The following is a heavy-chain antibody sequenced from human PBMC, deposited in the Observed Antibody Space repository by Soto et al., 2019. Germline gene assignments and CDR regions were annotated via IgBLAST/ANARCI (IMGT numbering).Heavy chain of an antibody. CDR1: GGTFRNNT. V-gene: IGHV1-69*01. CDR2: ITPMFVTA. D-gene: IGHD6-6*01. CDR3: ARGRAGRVRSSSGMSPFCGLDV. J-gene: IGHJ6*02. Sequence: QVQLVQSGAELKKPGSSVTVSCKASGGTFRNNTFSWVRQAPGQGLEWMGGITPMFVTATYAEKFQGRVTITADESTTTAYMELSRLRTADTAAYYRARGRAGRVRSSSGMSPFCGLDVWGQGTTVTVSS.